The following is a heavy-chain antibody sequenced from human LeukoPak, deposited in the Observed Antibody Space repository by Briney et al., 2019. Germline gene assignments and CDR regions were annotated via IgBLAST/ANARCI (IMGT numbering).Heavy chain of an antibody. Sequence: SVKVSCKASGGTFSSYAISWVRQAPGQGLEWMGGIIPIFGRANYAQKFQGRVTITADESTSTAYMELRSLRSEDTAVYYCARVRYGEYAYVYWGEGTLVTVSA. CDR2: IIPIFGRA. CDR3: ARVRYGEYAYVY. CDR1: GGTFSSYA. J-gene: IGHJ4*02. V-gene: IGHV1-69*13. D-gene: IGHD4-17*01.